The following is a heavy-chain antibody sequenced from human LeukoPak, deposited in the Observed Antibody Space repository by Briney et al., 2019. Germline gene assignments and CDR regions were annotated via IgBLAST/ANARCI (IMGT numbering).Heavy chain of an antibody. D-gene: IGHD3-10*01. Sequence: GGSRRLSCAASGFTSSSYWMSWVRQAPGKGLEWVANIKQDGSEKYYVDSVKGRFTISRDNAKNSLYLQMNSLRAEDTAVYYCARVKYYYGSGSYCFDYWGQGTLVTVSS. CDR3: ARVKYYYGSGSYCFDY. CDR2: IKQDGSEK. V-gene: IGHV3-7*01. CDR1: GFTSSSYW. J-gene: IGHJ4*02.